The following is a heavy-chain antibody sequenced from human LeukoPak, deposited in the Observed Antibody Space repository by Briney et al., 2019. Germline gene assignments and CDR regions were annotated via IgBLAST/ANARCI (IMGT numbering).Heavy chain of an antibody. CDR1: GFTFSSYW. V-gene: IGHV3-7*01. CDR2: IKQDGSEK. D-gene: IGHD5-18*01. CDR3: ARTRGYSYGYSDY. Sequence: GGSLRLSCAASGFTFSSYWMSWVRQAPGKGLEWVANIKQDGSEKYYVDSVEGRFTISRDNAKNSLYLQMNSLGAGDTAVYYCARTRGYSYGYSDYWGQGTLVTVSS. J-gene: IGHJ4*02.